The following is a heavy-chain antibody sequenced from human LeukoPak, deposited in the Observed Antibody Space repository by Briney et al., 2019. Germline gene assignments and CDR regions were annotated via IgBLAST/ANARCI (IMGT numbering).Heavy chain of an antibody. CDR2: INSDGSST. CDR1: GFTFSSYW. Sequence: GGSLRLSCAASGFTFSSYWMHWVRQAPGKGLVWVSRINSDGSSTSYADSVKGRFTISRDNAKNTLYLQMNSPRAEDTAVYYCARVGRRGLWGYGSGSSLFDYWGQGTLVTVSS. D-gene: IGHD3-10*01. V-gene: IGHV3-74*01. J-gene: IGHJ4*02. CDR3: ARVGRRGLWGYGSGSSLFDY.